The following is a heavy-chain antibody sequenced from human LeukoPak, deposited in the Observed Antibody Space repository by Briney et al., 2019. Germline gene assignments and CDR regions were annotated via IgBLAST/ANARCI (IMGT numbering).Heavy chain of an antibody. V-gene: IGHV3-9*01. Sequence: PGGSLRLSCAASGFTFDDYAMHWVRQAPGKGLEWVSGISWNSGSIGYADSVKGRFTISRDNAKNSLYLQMNSLRAEDTALYYCAKVGFGELTGSHYFDYWGQGTLVTVSS. CDR3: AKVGFGELTGSHYFDY. CDR1: GFTFDDYA. CDR2: ISWNSGSI. J-gene: IGHJ4*02. D-gene: IGHD3-10*01.